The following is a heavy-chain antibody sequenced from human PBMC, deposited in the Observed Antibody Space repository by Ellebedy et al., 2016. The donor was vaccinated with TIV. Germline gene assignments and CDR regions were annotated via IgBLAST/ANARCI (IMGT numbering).Heavy chain of an antibody. D-gene: IGHD1-26*01. J-gene: IGHJ4*02. CDR3: ARDAGSYFPLDY. CDR2: ISSNGGST. CDR1: GFIFSSCA. Sequence: GESLKISCAASGFIFSSCAMHWVRQAPGKGLEYVLGISSNGGSTYYANSVKGRFTISRDNSKNTLYLQMGSLRAEDMAVYYCARDAGSYFPLDYWGQGALVTVSS. V-gene: IGHV3-64*01.